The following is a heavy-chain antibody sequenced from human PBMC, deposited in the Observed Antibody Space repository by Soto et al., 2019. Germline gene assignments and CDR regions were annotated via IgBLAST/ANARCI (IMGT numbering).Heavy chain of an antibody. D-gene: IGHD3-22*01. CDR3: ARDKSTNYYDSSGYYRGYYYGMDV. CDR2: IIPIFGTA. Sequence: GASVKVSCKASGGTFSSYAISCVRQAPGQGLEWMGGIIPIFGTANYAQKFQGRVTITADESTSTAYMELSSLRSEDTAVYYCARDKSTNYYDSSGYYRGYYYGMDVWGQGTTVTVSS. J-gene: IGHJ6*02. CDR1: GGTFSSYA. V-gene: IGHV1-69*13.